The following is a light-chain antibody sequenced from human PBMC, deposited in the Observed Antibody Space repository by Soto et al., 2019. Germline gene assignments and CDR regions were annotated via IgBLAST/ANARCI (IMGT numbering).Light chain of an antibody. CDR3: QQYNNWPTWT. Sequence: EIVLTQSPAALSVSPGDIATLSCRASQSVSNNLAWYQQRPGQAPTLLIYRASERATGVPDRFSGRGSGTEFTLTISSLQSDDFVVYFCQQYNNWPTWTFGQGTKVDIK. V-gene: IGKV3-15*01. J-gene: IGKJ1*01. CDR1: QSVSNN. CDR2: RAS.